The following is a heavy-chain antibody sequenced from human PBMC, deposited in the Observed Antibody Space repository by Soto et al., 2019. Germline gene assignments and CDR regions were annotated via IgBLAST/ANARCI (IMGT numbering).Heavy chain of an antibody. J-gene: IGHJ6*03. CDR2: IYYSGST. D-gene: IGHD3-16*01. CDR3: ARHASSDYRWGSYSYYYYYMDV. CDR1: GGSISSSSYY. Sequence: SETLSLSCTVSGGSISSSSYYWGWIRQPPGKGLEWIGSIYYSGSTYYNPSLKSRVTISVDTSKNQFSLKLSSVTAADTAVYYCARHASSDYRWGSYSYYYYYMDVWGKGTTVTVSS. V-gene: IGHV4-39*01.